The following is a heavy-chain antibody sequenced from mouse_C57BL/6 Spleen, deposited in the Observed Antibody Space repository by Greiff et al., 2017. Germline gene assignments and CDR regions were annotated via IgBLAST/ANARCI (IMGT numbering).Heavy chain of an antibody. CDR3: ARPRDGYRYFGV. D-gene: IGHD2-3*01. V-gene: IGHV5-17*01. Sequence: EVNLVESGGGLVKPGGSLKLSCAAPGFTFSDYGMHWVRQAPEKGLEWVAYISSGSSTIYYADTVKGRFTISRDNAKNTLFLQMTSLRSEDTAMYYCARPRDGYRYFGVWGTGTTVTVSS. CDR2: ISSGSSTI. CDR1: GFTFSDYG. J-gene: IGHJ1*03.